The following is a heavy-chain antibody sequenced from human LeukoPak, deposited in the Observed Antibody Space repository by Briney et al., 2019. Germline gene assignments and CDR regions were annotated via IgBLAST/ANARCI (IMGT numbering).Heavy chain of an antibody. V-gene: IGHV5-51*01. Sequence: GESLKISFKGSGYSFTSYWIGWVRQKPGKGLEWMGIIYPGDSDTRYSPSFQGQVTISADKSISTAYLQWSSLKASDTAMYYCARQDYYDSSGYCDYWGQGTLVTVSS. J-gene: IGHJ4*02. CDR1: GYSFTSYW. CDR3: ARQDYYDSSGYCDY. CDR2: IYPGDSDT. D-gene: IGHD3-22*01.